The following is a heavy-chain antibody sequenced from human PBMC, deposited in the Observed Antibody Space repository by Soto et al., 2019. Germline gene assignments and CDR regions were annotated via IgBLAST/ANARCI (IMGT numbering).Heavy chain of an antibody. V-gene: IGHV3-7*01. Sequence: EVQLVESGGGLVQPGGSLRLSCADSGFTFSTYWMTWVRQAPGKGLEWVANIKEDGSERYYVDSVKGRFTISRDNAKNSLYLKMNSLRAEDTAAYYCVGGSGFDYWGQGTLVTVSS. CDR1: GFTFSTYW. D-gene: IGHD6-25*01. CDR3: VGGSGFDY. CDR2: IKEDGSER. J-gene: IGHJ4*02.